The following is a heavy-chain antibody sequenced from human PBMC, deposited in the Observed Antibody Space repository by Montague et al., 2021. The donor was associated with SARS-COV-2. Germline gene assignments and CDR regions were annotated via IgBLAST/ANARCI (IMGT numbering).Heavy chain of an antibody. CDR1: GRSISSYY. D-gene: IGHD7-27*01. Sequence: SETLSLTCTVSGRSISSYYWSWIRQPPGKGLEWIGYLYYSGSTNYNPSLKSRVTISVDTSKNQFSLRLNSVTAADTAVYYCARHPLGYRYFYYLDVWGKGTTVTVSS. V-gene: IGHV4-59*01. CDR3: ARHPLGYRYFYYLDV. CDR2: LYYSGST. J-gene: IGHJ6*03.